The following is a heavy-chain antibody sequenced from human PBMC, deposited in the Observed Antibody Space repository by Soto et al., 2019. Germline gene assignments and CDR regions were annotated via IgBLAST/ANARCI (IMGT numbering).Heavy chain of an antibody. Sequence: ASVKVSCKASGYTFTSYSMHWVRQAPGQSLEWMGWIHGGNGETKYSQNFQGRVTITMDTSASTAYMELTSLRSEDAAVYYCARDKDRLQLGGNYYYAMDVWGQGTTVTVSS. CDR3: ARDKDRLQLGGNYYYAMDV. V-gene: IGHV1-3*01. CDR1: GYTFTSYS. J-gene: IGHJ6*02. CDR2: IHGGNGET. D-gene: IGHD5-12*01.